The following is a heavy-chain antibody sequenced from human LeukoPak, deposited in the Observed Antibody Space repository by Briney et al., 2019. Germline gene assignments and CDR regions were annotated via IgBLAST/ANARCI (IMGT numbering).Heavy chain of an antibody. V-gene: IGHV5-51*01. CDR2: IYHGDSDT. CDR3: ARAWSCSRGSCYAED. J-gene: IGHJ4*02. Sequence: ESLKIPGQDPGSLPSIYGIGAVRQMPGKGLEWMGIIYHGDSDTRYSPSFQGQVTISADKSISTAYLQWSSLQHSNTATYSCARAWSCSRGSCYAEDCGPGTMVTVSS. CDR1: GSLPSIYG. D-gene: IGHD2-15*01.